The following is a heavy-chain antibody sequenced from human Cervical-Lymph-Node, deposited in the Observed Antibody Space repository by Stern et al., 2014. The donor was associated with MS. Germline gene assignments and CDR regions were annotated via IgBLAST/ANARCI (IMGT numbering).Heavy chain of an antibody. CDR3: AREGYCDY. V-gene: IGHV3-7*01. D-gene: IGHD2-15*01. J-gene: IGHJ4*02. Sequence: EVHLVESGGGLVQTGGSLRLSCAASGFIFSNSWMSWVRQAPGKGLEWVANTKYDGSEKNYVDSLKGRFTISRDNAKNTLYLQMNSLRAEDTAMYYCAREGYCDYWGQGTLVTVSS. CDR2: TKYDGSEK. CDR1: GFIFSNSW.